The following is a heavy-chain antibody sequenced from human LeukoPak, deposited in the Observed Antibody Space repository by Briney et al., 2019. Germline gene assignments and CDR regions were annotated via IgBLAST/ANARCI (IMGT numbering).Heavy chain of an antibody. CDR2: ISNDGITR. D-gene: IGHD3-10*01. CDR3: AREPITMVRGRRGGFDY. V-gene: IGHV3-33*01. J-gene: IGHJ4*02. Sequence: GRSLRLSCAASGFTFSTYGFHWVRQAPGEGLEWATFISNDGITRYYAESVKGRFTISRDNSKSTLYLQMNNLRAADTAVYYCAREPITMVRGRRGGFDYWGQGTLVTVSS. CDR1: GFTFSTYG.